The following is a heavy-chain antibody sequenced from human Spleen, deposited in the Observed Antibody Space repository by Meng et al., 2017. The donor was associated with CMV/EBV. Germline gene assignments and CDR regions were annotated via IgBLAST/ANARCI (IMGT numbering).Heavy chain of an antibody. CDR1: GFTFNYYV. CDR2: ISFDGSTK. V-gene: IGHV3-30*03. D-gene: IGHD3-3*01. Sequence: GESLKISCAASGFTFNYYVMHWVRQAPGKGLEWVAVISFDGSTKYYADSVKGRFTISRDNSKNTLYLQMNSLRPEDTAVFYCARGRGGFLEYISMDVWGQGTTVTVSS. J-gene: IGHJ6*02. CDR3: ARGRGGFLEYISMDV.